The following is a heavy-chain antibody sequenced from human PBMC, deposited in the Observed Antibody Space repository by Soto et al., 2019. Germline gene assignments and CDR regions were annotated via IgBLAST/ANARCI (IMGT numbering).Heavy chain of an antibody. CDR3: ARGHSIVVVPAAPSPYYFDY. D-gene: IGHD2-2*01. Sequence: SETLSLTCTVSGGSISSGGYYWSWIRQHPGKGLEWIGYIYYSGSTYYNPSLKSRVTISVDTSKNQFSLKLSSVTAADTAVYYCARGHSIVVVPAAPSPYYFDYWGQGTLVTVSS. J-gene: IGHJ4*02. CDR2: IYYSGST. CDR1: GGSISSGGYY. V-gene: IGHV4-31*03.